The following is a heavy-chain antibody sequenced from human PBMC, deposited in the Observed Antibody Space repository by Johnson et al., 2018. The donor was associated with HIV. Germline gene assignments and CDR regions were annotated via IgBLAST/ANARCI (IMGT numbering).Heavy chain of an antibody. V-gene: IGHV3-13*01. CDR3: VRDAGPEAFHPWGAFDI. CDR1: GFTLSSYD. CDR2: IGTTGDT. D-gene: IGHD7-27*01. Sequence: VQLVESGGGLVQPGGSLRLSCAASGFTLSSYDMHWVRQVTGKGLEWVSSIGTTGDTYYPGSVKGRFTISRENAKNSLYLQLNSLRAGDTAVYYCVRDAGPEAFHPWGAFDIWGQGTMVTVSS. J-gene: IGHJ3*02.